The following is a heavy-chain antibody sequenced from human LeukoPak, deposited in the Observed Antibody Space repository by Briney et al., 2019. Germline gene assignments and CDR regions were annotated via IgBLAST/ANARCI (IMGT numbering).Heavy chain of an antibody. CDR3: AKGGRLATTDYFDY. CDR2: ISGSGGST. J-gene: IGHJ4*02. V-gene: IGHV3-23*01. CDR1: GVTFSSYA. Sequence: PGGSLRLSCAASGVTFSSYAMSWVPQAPGKGLEWVSAISGSGGSTYYADAVKGRCTISRDNSKNTLYLQMNSLRAEDTAVYYCAKGGRLATTDYFDYWGQGTLVTVSS. D-gene: IGHD5-24*01.